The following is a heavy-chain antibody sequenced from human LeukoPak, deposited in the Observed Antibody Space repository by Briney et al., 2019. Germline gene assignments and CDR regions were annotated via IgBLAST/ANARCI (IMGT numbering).Heavy chain of an antibody. CDR1: GGSISSGSYY. D-gene: IGHD3-16*01. Sequence: SQTLSLTCTVSGGSISSGSYYWSWIRQPAGKGLEWIGEINHSGSTNYNPSPKSRVTISVDTSKNQFSLKLSSVTAADTAVYYCASRPYRSFGNYYMDVSGKGTTVTVSS. CDR2: INHSGST. CDR3: ASRPYRSFGNYYMDV. V-gene: IGHV4-61*09. J-gene: IGHJ6*03.